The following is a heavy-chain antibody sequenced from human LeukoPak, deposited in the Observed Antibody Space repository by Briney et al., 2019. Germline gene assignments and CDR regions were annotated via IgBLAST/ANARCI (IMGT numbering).Heavy chain of an antibody. V-gene: IGHV4-31*03. CDR3: ARDRRAVTAVYYYYYMDV. J-gene: IGHJ6*03. CDR1: GGSISSGGYY. D-gene: IGHD4-11*01. CDR2: IYYSGST. Sequence: SETLSLTCTVSGGSISSGGYYWRWIRQHPGKGLERIGYIYYSGSTYYNPSLKSRVTISVDTSKNQFSLKLSSVTAADTAVYYCARDRRAVTAVYYYYYMDVWGKGTTVTVSS.